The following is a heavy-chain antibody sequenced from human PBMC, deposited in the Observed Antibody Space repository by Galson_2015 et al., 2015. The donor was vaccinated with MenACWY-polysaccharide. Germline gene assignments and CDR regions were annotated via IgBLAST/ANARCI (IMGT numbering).Heavy chain of an antibody. Sequence: SLRLSCAASGFTFSQYAMHWVRQAPGTGLEWVAIISDSGAAKHYIDSVKGRFTISRDNSKNTLYLQMSRLRAEDTALYYCANDVYMDVSSNATAVSVSS. V-gene: IGHV3-23*01. J-gene: IGHJ6*03. CDR2: ISDSGAAK. CDR1: GFTFSQYA. CDR3: ANDVYMDV.